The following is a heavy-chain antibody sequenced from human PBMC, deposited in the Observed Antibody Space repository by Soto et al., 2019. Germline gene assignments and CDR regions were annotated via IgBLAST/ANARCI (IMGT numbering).Heavy chain of an antibody. Sequence: EVQLVESGGGLVQPGESLRLSCAASGFTFSYYWMHWVRQAPGKGLVWVSPIHSEGSSTTYADSVKGRFSISRDNARNTVYLQMNSLRAEDTAVYYCARGDRGAFDLWGQGTVLTVSS. J-gene: IGHJ3*01. CDR3: ARGDRGAFDL. D-gene: IGHD1-26*01. CDR1: GFTFSYYW. V-gene: IGHV3-74*01. CDR2: IHSEGSST.